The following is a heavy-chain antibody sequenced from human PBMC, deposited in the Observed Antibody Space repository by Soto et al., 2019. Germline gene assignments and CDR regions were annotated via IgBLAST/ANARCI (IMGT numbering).Heavy chain of an antibody. CDR3: AKDAPYYYDSSGYYGPFDY. CDR2: ISYDGSNK. D-gene: IGHD3-22*01. J-gene: IGHJ4*02. CDR1: GFTISSYG. Sequence: GGSLRLSCAASGFTISSYGIHWVRQAPGKGLEWVALISYDGSNKYYADSVKGRFTISRDNSKNTLYLQMNSLRAEDTAMYYCAKDAPYYYDSSGYYGPFDYWGQGTLVTVSS. V-gene: IGHV3-30*18.